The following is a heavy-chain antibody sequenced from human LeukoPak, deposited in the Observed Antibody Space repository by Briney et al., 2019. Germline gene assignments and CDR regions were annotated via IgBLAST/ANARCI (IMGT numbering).Heavy chain of an antibody. V-gene: IGHV3-30*02. CDR2: IRYDGSNK. Sequence: PGGSLRLSCAASGFTFSSYGMHWVRQAPGKGLEWVAFIRYDGSNKYYADSVKGRFTISRDNSKNTLYLQMNSLRAEDTAVYYCAKGSYCYGSGSSFYMDVWCKGTTVTVSS. CDR1: GFTFSSYG. D-gene: IGHD3-10*01. CDR3: AKGSYCYGSGSSFYMDV. J-gene: IGHJ6*03.